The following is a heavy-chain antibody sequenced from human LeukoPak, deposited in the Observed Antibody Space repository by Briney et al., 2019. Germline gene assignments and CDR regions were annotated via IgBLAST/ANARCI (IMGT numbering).Heavy chain of an antibody. CDR3: ARAHYVFPQGYYYYYGMDV. CDR1: GGTFSSYA. Sequence: SSVKVSCKASGGTFSSYAISWVRQAPGQGLEWMGRIIPILDTPNYAQKFQGRVTITADKSTSTVYMELSSLRSEDTAVYYCARAHYVFPQGYYYYYGMDVWGQGTTVTVSS. D-gene: IGHD3-16*01. CDR2: IIPILDTP. J-gene: IGHJ6*02. V-gene: IGHV1-69*04.